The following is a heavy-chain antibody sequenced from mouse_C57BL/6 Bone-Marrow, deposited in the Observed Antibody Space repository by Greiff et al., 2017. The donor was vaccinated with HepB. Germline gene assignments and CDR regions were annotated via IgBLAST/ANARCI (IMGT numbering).Heavy chain of an antibody. D-gene: IGHD2-5*01. V-gene: IGHV5-4*03. J-gene: IGHJ3*01. CDR1: GFTFSSYA. CDR3: ARAIYSSYVRFAY. CDR2: ISDGGSYT. Sequence: EVKLVESGGGLVKPGGSLKLSCAASGFTFSSYAMSWVRQTPEKRLEWVATISDGGSYTYYPDNVKGRFTISRDNAKNNLYLQMSHLKSEDTAMYYCARAIYSSYVRFAYWGQGTLVTVSA.